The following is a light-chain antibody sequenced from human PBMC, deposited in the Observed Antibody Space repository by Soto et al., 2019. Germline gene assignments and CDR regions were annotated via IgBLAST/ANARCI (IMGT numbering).Light chain of an antibody. Sequence: DIQMTQSPSTLSASIGDRVTITCRASQSIGSELAWYQQKPGKAPKLLIYEASSLESGVPSTFSGSGSGTEFSLTVSSLQPDDFATYYCLQYDNYPLTFGGGTKVDIK. V-gene: IGKV1-5*03. CDR2: EAS. CDR1: QSIGSE. J-gene: IGKJ4*01. CDR3: LQYDNYPLT.